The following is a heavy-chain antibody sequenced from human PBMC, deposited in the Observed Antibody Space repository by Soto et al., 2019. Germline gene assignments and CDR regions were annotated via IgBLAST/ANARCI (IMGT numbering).Heavy chain of an antibody. D-gene: IGHD6-13*01. V-gene: IGHV1-2*02. CDR2: INPNSGGT. Sequence: ASVKVSCKASGYTFTGYYIHWVRQAPGQGLEWMGWINPNSGGTNYAQKFQGRVTMTRDTSISTAYMELSRLRSDDTAVYYCARGSSSSWYFGVLGYYGMDVWGQGTTVTVSS. CDR3: ARGSSSSWYFGVLGYYGMDV. CDR1: GYTFTGYY. J-gene: IGHJ6*02.